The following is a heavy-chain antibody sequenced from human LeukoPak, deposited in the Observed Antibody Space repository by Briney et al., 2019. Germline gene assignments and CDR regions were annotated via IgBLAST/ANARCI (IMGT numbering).Heavy chain of an antibody. CDR3: AAPPTYCGGDCYWGNYYFDY. CDR1: GFTFRSYP. CDR2: FSGSGGST. D-gene: IGHD2-21*02. J-gene: IGHJ4*02. V-gene: IGHV3-23*01. Sequence: TGGPLRLSCAASGFTFRSYPMTWVRQAPGKGLEWVSPFSGSGGSTYYADSVKGRFTISRDNSKNTLYLQMNSLRAEDTAVYYCAAPPTYCGGDCYWGNYYFDYWGQGTLVTVSS.